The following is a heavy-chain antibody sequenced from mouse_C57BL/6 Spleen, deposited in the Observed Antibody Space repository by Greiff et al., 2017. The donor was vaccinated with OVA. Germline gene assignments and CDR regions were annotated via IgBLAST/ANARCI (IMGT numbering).Heavy chain of an antibody. CDR3: AKPAQGGRYFDV. D-gene: IGHD3-3*01. J-gene: IGHJ1*03. Sequence: VHLVESGPGLVQPSQRLSITCTVSGFSLTSYGVHWVRQSPGKGLEWLGVIWRGGSTDYTAAFMSRLSITKDNSKSQVFFKMNSLQADDTAIYYCAKPAQGGRYFDVWGTGTTVTVSS. CDR1: GFSLTSYG. CDR2: IWRGGST. V-gene: IGHV2-5*01.